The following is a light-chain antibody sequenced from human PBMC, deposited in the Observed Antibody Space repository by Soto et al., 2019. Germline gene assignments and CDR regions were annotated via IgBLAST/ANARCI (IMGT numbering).Light chain of an antibody. CDR1: QSISSW. Sequence: DIQMTQSPSTPSASVGDRVTITCRASQSISSWLAWYQQKPGKAPKLLIYKASSLESGVPSRFSGSGSGTEFTLTISSLQPDDFATYYCQQYNSFGQGTRLEIK. J-gene: IGKJ5*01. CDR2: KAS. V-gene: IGKV1-5*03. CDR3: QQYNS.